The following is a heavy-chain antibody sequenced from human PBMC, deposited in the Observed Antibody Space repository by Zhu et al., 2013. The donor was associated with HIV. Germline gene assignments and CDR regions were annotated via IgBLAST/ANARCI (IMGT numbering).Heavy chain of an antibody. CDR3: ARDRTTGAHYYYMDV. CDR2: FNPSGGST. Sequence: QVQLVQSGAEVKKPGASVKVSCKASGYTFTNFYIHWVRQAPGHGLEWMGIFNPSGGSTSYAQKFQGRVTVTRDTSTSTVYMELSSLRSEDTAIYYCARDRTTGAHYYYMDVWGQRDHGHRLL. CDR1: GYTFTNFY. D-gene: IGHD4-17*01. J-gene: IGHJ6*03. V-gene: IGHV1-46*01.